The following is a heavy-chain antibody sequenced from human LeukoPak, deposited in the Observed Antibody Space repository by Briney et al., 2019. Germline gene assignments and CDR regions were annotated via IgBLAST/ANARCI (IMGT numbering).Heavy chain of an antibody. CDR3: ARAIRYQLLSDY. D-gene: IGHD2-2*01. Sequence: GASVKVFCKTSGYTFSTYDINWVRQAAGQGLEWMGWMNPNSGNTGFAQKFQGRATITRDTSITTAYLELSSLRSEDTAVYYCARAIRYQLLSDYWGQGTLVTVSS. CDR1: GYTFSTYD. J-gene: IGHJ4*02. V-gene: IGHV1-8*03. CDR2: MNPNSGNT.